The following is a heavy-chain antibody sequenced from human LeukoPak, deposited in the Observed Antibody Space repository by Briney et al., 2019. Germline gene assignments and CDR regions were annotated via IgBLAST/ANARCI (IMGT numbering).Heavy chain of an antibody. J-gene: IGHJ4*02. V-gene: IGHV3-30*03. CDR3: ARSWLQLPYYFDY. CDR1: GFTFSSYG. CDR2: ISYDGSNK. D-gene: IGHD5-24*01. Sequence: PGGSLRLSCAASGFTFSSYGMHWVRQAPGKGLEWVAVISYDGSNKYYADSVKGRFTISRDNSKNTLYLQMNSLRTEDTAVYYCARSWLQLPYYFDYWGQGTLVTVSS.